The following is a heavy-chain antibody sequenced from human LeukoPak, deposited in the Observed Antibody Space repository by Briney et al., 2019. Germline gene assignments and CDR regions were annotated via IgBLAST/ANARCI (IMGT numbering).Heavy chain of an antibody. CDR2: INHSGST. Sequence: SETLSLTCAVYGGSFSGYYWSWIRQPPPKGLEWIGEINHSGSTNYNPSLKSRVTISVDTSKNQFSLRLSSVTAADTAVYYCARGRFRIAAAGTGRYFDLWGRGTLVTVSS. D-gene: IGHD6-13*01. CDR1: GGSFSGYY. CDR3: ARGRFRIAAAGTGRYFDL. J-gene: IGHJ2*01. V-gene: IGHV4-34*01.